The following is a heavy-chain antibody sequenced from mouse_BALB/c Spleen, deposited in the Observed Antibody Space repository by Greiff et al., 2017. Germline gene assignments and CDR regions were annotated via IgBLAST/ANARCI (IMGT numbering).Heavy chain of an antibody. D-gene: IGHD2-1*01. Sequence: QVQLQQPGAELVKPGAPVKLSCKASGYTFTSYWMNWVKQRPGRGLEWIGRIDPSDSETHYNQKFKDKATLTVDKSSSTAYIQLSSLTSEDSAVYYCAVLYRFAYWGQGTLVTVSA. V-gene: IGHV1-69*02. CDR2: IDPSDSET. CDR1: GYTFTSYW. J-gene: IGHJ3*01. CDR3: AVLYRFAY.